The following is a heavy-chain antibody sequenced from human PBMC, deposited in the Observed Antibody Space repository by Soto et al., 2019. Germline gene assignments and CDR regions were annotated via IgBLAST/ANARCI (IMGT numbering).Heavy chain of an antibody. J-gene: IGHJ6*02. V-gene: IGHV4-61*01. CDR1: GGPISSSTDY. Sequence: QVQLQESGPGLVKPSETLSLTCTVSGGPISSSTDYWSWIRQPPGKGLEWIGYIYYSGSTNYNPSLKSRVTISIDTSKNQFSLKVSSATAADTAVYYCARSTKYSSGWFSEDYYGMDVWGQGTTVTVSS. CDR3: ARSTKYSSGWFSEDYYGMDV. CDR2: IYYSGST. D-gene: IGHD6-19*01.